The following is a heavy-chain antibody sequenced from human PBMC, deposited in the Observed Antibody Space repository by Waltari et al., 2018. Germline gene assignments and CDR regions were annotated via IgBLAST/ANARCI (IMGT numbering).Heavy chain of an antibody. CDR2: INHSGST. V-gene: IGHV4-34*01. D-gene: IGHD6-19*01. Sequence: QVQLQQWGAGLLKPSETLSLTCAVYGGSFSGYYWGWIRQPPGKGLEWIGEINHSGSTNYTPSLKSRVTISVDTSKNQFSLKLSSVTAADTAVYYCARWSPAYGWYFYYYYYGMDVWGQGP. CDR3: ARWSPAYGWYFYYYYYGMDV. J-gene: IGHJ6*02. CDR1: GGSFSGYY.